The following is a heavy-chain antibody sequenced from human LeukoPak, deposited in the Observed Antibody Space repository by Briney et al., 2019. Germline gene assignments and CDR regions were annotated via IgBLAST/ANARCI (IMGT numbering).Heavy chain of an antibody. CDR2: ISAYNGNT. CDR3: VRVAKDSGNQIYVYHFDN. J-gene: IGHJ4*02. CDR1: GYTFTSYG. D-gene: IGHD1-26*01. V-gene: IGHV1-18*01. Sequence: ASVKVSCKASGYTFTSYGISWVRQAPGQGLEWMGWISAYNGNTNYAQKFQGRVTMTRDTSISTAYMELSSLRSEDTAVYYCVRVAKDSGNQIYVYHFDNWGQGTLVSVSS.